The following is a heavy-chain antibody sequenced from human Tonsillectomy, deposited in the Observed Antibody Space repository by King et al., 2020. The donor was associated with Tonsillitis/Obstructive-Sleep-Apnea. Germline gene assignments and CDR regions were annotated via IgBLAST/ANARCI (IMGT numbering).Heavy chain of an antibody. Sequence: VQLQQWGAGLLKPSETLSLTCAVYGGSFSGYYWSWIRQPPGKGLEWIGEINHSGSTNYNPSLKSRVTISVDTSKNQFSLKLSSVTAADTVVYYCAREGAWGYCSSTSCYRGGFDYWGQGTLVTVSS. J-gene: IGHJ4*02. D-gene: IGHD2-2*02. CDR1: GGSFSGYY. CDR2: INHSGST. CDR3: AREGAWGYCSSTSCYRGGFDY. V-gene: IGHV4-34*01.